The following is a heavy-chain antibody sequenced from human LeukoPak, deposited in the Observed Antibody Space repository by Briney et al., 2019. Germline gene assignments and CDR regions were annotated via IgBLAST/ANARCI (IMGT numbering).Heavy chain of an antibody. CDR3: EVDYYDSSGYWEVY. J-gene: IGHJ4*02. Sequence: SETLSLTCAVYGGSFSGYYWSWIRQPPGKGLEWIGEINHSGSTNYNPSLKSRVTISVDTSKNQFSLKLSSVTAADTAVYYCEVDYYDSSGYWEVYWGQGTLVTVSS. CDR2: INHSGST. V-gene: IGHV4-34*01. D-gene: IGHD3-22*01. CDR1: GGSFSGYY.